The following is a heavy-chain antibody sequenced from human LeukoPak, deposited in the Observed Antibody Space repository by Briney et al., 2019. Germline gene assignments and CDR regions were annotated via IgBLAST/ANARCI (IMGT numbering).Heavy chain of an antibody. CDR1: GFTFSSYS. J-gene: IGHJ6*02. CDR2: ISSSSSYI. V-gene: IGHV3-21*01. CDR3: ARDPDLYCSGGSCYFYSDANYYYYGMDV. D-gene: IGHD2-15*01. Sequence: GRSLRLSCAASGFTFSSYSMNWVCQAPGKGLEWVSSISSSSSYIYYADSVKGRFTISRDNAKNSLYLQMNSLRAEDTAVYYCARDPDLYCSGGSCYFYSDANYYYYGMDVWGQGTTVTVSS.